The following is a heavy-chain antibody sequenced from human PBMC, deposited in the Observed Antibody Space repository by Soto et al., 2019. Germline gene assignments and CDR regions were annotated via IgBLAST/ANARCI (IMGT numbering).Heavy chain of an antibody. D-gene: IGHD1-26*01. V-gene: IGHV4-30-2*01. CDR2: INHLETT. Sequence: SETLSLTCTVSGASITYGGYSWSWIRQTPGKGLEWIGYINHLETTFYNPSFESRLSLSIDRAKNQFSLNLNSMSAADRAVYFCARGGGSDSFDYWGQGILVTVSS. CDR1: GASITYGGYS. CDR3: ARGGGSDSFDY. J-gene: IGHJ4*02.